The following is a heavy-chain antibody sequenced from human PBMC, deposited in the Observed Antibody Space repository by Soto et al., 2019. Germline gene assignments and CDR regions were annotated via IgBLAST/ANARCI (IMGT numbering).Heavy chain of an antibody. J-gene: IGHJ3*02. CDR3: ATWHLRKHAYDI. D-gene: IGHD3-10*01. CDR1: EYTFSDAW. V-gene: IGHV3-53*01. CDR2: LYDLDGT. Sequence: GGSLRLSCVVFEYTFSDAWMSWVRQAPGKGLEWVSALYDLDGTYYADSVKGRFTTSSDSSRTTVYLQMNSLRPDDTAVYSCATWHLRKHAYDIWGQGTMVTVSS.